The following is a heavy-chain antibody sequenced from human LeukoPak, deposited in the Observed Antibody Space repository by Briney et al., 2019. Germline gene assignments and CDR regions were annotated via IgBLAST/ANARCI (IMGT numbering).Heavy chain of an antibody. D-gene: IGHD1-26*01. CDR3: AKGGSYAPLDY. V-gene: IGHV3-23*01. CDR1: GFTFTDSA. CDR2: ISTSGGDT. J-gene: IGHJ4*02. Sequence: GGSLRLSCAASGFTFTDSAMTWVRQAPGKGLEWVSAISTSGGDTIYTDSVKDRFTISRDNSKNTLYLQMNSLRAEDTAIYYCAKGGSYAPLDYWGQGTLVAVSS.